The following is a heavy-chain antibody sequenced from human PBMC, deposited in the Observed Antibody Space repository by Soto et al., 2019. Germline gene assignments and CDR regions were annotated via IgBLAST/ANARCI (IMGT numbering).Heavy chain of an antibody. CDR3: ARVGYGSGSYHFDY. CDR2: INSDGSTT. D-gene: IGHD3-10*01. V-gene: IGHV3-74*01. Sequence: PGGSLRLSCAASGFTFSSCWMHWVHQAPGKGLVWVSRINSDGSTTSYTDSVKGRFTISRDNAKNTLYLQMNSLRAEDTAVYYCARVGYGSGSYHFDYWGQGTLVTVSS. J-gene: IGHJ4*02. CDR1: GFTFSSCW.